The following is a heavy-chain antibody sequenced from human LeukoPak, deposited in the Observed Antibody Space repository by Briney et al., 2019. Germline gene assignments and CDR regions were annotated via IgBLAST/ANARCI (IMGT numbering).Heavy chain of an antibody. V-gene: IGHV4-34*01. CDR1: GGSFSGYY. CDR3: ARAKRWLQLPCYYYMDV. Sequence: PSETLSLTCAVYGGSFSGYYWSWIRQPPGKGLEWIGEINHSGSTNYNPSLKSRVTISVDTSKNQFSLKLSSVTAADTAVYYCARAKRWLQLPCYYYMDVWGKGTTVTVSS. D-gene: IGHD5-24*01. CDR2: INHSGST. J-gene: IGHJ6*03.